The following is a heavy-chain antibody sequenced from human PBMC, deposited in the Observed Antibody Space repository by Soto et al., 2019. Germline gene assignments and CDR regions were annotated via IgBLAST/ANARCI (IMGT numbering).Heavy chain of an antibody. D-gene: IGHD3-22*01. V-gene: IGHV3-23*01. CDR3: AKAVIGVFFFDY. J-gene: IGHJ4*02. CDR1: GFTFSSYA. CDR2: ISGSGGST. Sequence: EVQLLESGGGLVQPGGSLRLSCAASGFTFSSYAMSWVRQAPGKGLEWVSAISGSGGSTYYADSVKGRFTISRDNSKNALYLQMNSLRAEDTAVYYCAKAVIGVFFFDYWGQGTLVTVSS.